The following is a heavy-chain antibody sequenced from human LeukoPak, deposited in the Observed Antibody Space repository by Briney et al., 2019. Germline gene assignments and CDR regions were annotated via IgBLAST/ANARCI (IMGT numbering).Heavy chain of an antibody. Sequence: ASVKVSCKASGYTFTSYDINWVRQATGQGLEWMGWMNPNSGNTGYAQKFQGRVTMTRNTSISTAYTELSSLRSEDTAVYYCARGILSSGAFDIWGQGTMVTVSS. CDR3: ARGILSSGAFDI. V-gene: IGHV1-8*01. D-gene: IGHD2-21*01. J-gene: IGHJ3*02. CDR1: GYTFTSYD. CDR2: MNPNSGNT.